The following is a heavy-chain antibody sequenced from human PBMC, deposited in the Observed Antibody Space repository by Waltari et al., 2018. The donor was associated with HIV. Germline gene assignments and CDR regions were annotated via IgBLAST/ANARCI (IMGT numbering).Heavy chain of an antibody. J-gene: IGHJ4*02. Sequence: EVQLVESGGGLIQPGGSLRLSCAASGFTVSSNYMSWVRQAPGKGLEWVSVIYSGGSTYYADSVKGRFTISRDNSKNTLYLQMNSLRAEDTAVYYCARDSRDGLYYFDYWGQGTLVTVSS. D-gene: IGHD2-2*01. CDR2: IYSGGST. CDR3: ARDSRDGLYYFDY. CDR1: GFTVSSNY. V-gene: IGHV3-53*01.